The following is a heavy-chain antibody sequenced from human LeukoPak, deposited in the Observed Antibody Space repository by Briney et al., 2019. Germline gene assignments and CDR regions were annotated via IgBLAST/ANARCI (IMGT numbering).Heavy chain of an antibody. Sequence: GGSLRLSCAASGITVSSNYMSWVRQAPGKGLEWVSVIYSDGSTHYADSAKGRFTISRDNSKNTLYLQMNSLRAEDTAVYYCARSLGGGWPGYFQNWGQGTLVTVSS. CDR2: IYSDGST. CDR3: ARSLGGGWPGYFQN. J-gene: IGHJ1*01. D-gene: IGHD6-19*01. CDR1: GITVSSNY. V-gene: IGHV3-53*01.